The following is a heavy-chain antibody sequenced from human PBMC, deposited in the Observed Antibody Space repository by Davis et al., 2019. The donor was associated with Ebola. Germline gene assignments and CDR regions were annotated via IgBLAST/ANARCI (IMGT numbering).Heavy chain of an antibody. Sequence: GGSLRLSCSASGFIFSTYVMSWVRQAPGKGLEWVSTYGTSADTYYADSVKGRFTISRDNSKNTLYLQMNSLRAEDTAVYYCAKSLSGGNDYWGQGTLVTVSS. V-gene: IGHV3-23*01. D-gene: IGHD2-15*01. CDR3: AKSLSGGNDY. CDR2: GTSADT. J-gene: IGHJ4*02. CDR1: GFIFSTYV.